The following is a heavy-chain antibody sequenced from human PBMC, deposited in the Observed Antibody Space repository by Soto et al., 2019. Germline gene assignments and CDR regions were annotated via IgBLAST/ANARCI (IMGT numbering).Heavy chain of an antibody. D-gene: IGHD3-9*01. CDR3: ARQSYFDWLYYYYMDV. Sequence: QLQLQESGPGLVKPSETLSLTCTVSGGSISSSSYYWGWIRQPPGKGLEWIGSIYYSGSTYYNPSLKSRVTISVDTSKNQFSLKLSSVTAADTAVYYCARQSYFDWLYYYYMDVWGKGTTVTVSS. CDR1: GGSISSSSYY. V-gene: IGHV4-39*01. J-gene: IGHJ6*03. CDR2: IYYSGST.